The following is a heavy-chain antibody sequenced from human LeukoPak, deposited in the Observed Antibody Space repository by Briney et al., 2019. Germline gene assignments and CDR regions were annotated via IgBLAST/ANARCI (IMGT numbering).Heavy chain of an antibody. Sequence: TGGSLRLSCAASGITFSSYAMNWVRQAPGKGLEWVSGISASGGNTYYADSVKGRFTVSRDNPKNTLYLQMNSLRADDTAVYYCAKSPSYSGSADYWGQGTLVTVSS. D-gene: IGHD1-26*01. V-gene: IGHV3-23*01. CDR2: ISASGGNT. CDR3: AKSPSYSGSADY. CDR1: GITFSSYA. J-gene: IGHJ4*02.